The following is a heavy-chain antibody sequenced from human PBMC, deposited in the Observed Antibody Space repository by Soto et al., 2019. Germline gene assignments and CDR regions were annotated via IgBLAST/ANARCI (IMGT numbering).Heavy chain of an antibody. V-gene: IGHV3-15*07. CDR3: TALSLVPQP. CDR1: GFTFSNAW. J-gene: IGHJ4*02. Sequence: GGSLRLSCAASGFTFSNAWMNWFRQAPGKGLEWLGRIKSKIGGGTTDYTASVKDRFTISRDDSKNTLYLQMNNLKTEDTAVYYCTALSLVPQPWGPGTLVTVSS. CDR2: IKSKIGGGTT. D-gene: IGHD3-16*02.